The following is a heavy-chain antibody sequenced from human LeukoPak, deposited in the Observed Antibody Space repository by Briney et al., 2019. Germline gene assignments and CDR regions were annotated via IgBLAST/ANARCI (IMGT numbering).Heavy chain of an antibody. V-gene: IGHV3-23*01. CDR3: AKGPGYSSSWYRAEYFQH. CDR1: GFTFSSYS. D-gene: IGHD6-13*01. J-gene: IGHJ1*01. CDR2: ISGSGGST. Sequence: GGSLRLSCAASGFTFSSYSMNWVRQAPGKGLEWVSAISGSGGSTYYADSVKGRFTISRDNSKNTLYLQMNSLRAEDTAVYYCAKGPGYSSSWYRAEYFQHWGQGTLVTVSS.